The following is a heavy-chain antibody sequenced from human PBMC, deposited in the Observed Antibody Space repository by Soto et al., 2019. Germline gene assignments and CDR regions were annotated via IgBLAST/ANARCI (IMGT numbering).Heavy chain of an antibody. CDR1: GGSISSGY. V-gene: IGHV4-59*01. D-gene: IGHD3-22*01. CDR3: ARSLRDYYDSSGYYYALYFDY. J-gene: IGHJ4*02. Sequence: PSETLSLTCSVSGGSISSGYWTWIRHPPGKGLEWIGYIYLGGSINYNPSLKSRVIISVDTAKNQFSLSLSSVAAADTAVYYCARSLRDYYDSSGYYYALYFDYWGQGTLVTVSS. CDR2: IYLGGSI.